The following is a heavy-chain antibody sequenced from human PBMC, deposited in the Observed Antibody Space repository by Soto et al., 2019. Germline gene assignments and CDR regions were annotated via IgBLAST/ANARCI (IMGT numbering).Heavy chain of an antibody. D-gene: IGHD3-22*01. CDR1: GYTFTNYG. V-gene: IGHV1-18*01. J-gene: IGHJ4*02. CDR3: TRLSNYDSSGYFEHY. Sequence: GASVKVSCKTSGYTFTNYGLSWVRQAPGQGLEWMGWISGYNGNTNYAQKLQGRVTMITDTSTSTVYMELRSLRSDDTAVYYCTRLSNYDSSGYFEHYWGQGTLVTVSS. CDR2: ISGYNGNT.